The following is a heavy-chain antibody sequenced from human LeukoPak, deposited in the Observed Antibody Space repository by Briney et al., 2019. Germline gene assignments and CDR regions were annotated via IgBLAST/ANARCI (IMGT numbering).Heavy chain of an antibody. D-gene: IGHD4-17*01. V-gene: IGHV3-23*01. CDR1: GFTFSTYA. CDR2: ISGSGGST. J-gene: IGHJ4*02. Sequence: GGSLRLSCAASGFTFSTYAMSCVRQAPGKGLEWVSGISGSGGSTYHADSVKGRFTISRDNSKNTLYLQMNSLRAEDTAVYYCAKDRRSNGDWGQGTLVTVSS. CDR3: AKDRRSNGD.